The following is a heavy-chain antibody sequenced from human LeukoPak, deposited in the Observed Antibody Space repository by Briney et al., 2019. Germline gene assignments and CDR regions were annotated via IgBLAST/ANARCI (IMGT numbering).Heavy chain of an antibody. J-gene: IGHJ5*02. CDR1: GFTFSNHW. Sequence: PGGSLRLSCGASGFTFSNHWMHWVRQAPGKGLVWVSVISKDGSTSVYADSVRGRLTISRDNAKNTLYLQMNSLRVEDTAVYYCARDYYLGIVDQWGQGTRVTVSS. V-gene: IGHV3-74*01. D-gene: IGHD7-27*01. CDR3: ARDYYLGIVDQ. CDR2: ISKDGSTS.